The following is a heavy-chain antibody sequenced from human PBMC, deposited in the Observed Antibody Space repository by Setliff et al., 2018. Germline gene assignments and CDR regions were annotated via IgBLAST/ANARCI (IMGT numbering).Heavy chain of an antibody. Sequence: VSCKASGYSFTGYYMHWVRQAPGQGLEWMGIIHTGGGSASYAQKFQGRVTMTSDTSTSTVYMEVNSVTSDDTAIYYCARGGMAAAGRKGVFEYWGQGTVVTVSS. CDR1: GYSFTGYY. D-gene: IGHD6-13*01. J-gene: IGHJ4*02. CDR3: ARGGMAAAGRKGVFEY. CDR2: IHTGGGSA. V-gene: IGHV1-46*01.